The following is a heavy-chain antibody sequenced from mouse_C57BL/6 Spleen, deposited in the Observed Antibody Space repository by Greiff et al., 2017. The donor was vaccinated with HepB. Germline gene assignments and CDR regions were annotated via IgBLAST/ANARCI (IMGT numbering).Heavy chain of an antibody. CDR1: GYTFTDYY. D-gene: IGHD2-5*01. CDR3: AREGNSNYPFYYAMDY. J-gene: IGHJ4*01. Sequence: VQLQQSGAELVRPGASVKLSCKASGYTFTDYYINWVKQRPGQGLEWIARIYPGSGNTYYNEKFKGKATLTAEKSSSTAYMQLSSLTSEDSAVYFCAREGNSNYPFYYAMDYWGQGTSVTVSS. V-gene: IGHV1-76*01. CDR2: IYPGSGNT.